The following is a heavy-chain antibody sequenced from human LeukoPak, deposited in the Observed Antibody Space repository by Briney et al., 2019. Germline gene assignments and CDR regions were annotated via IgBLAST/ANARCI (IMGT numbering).Heavy chain of an antibody. CDR3: ARDELLRCDY. J-gene: IGHJ4*02. D-gene: IGHD1-26*01. V-gene: IGHV1-18*01. CDR2: ISAYNGNT. Sequence: ASVKVSCKASGYTFTSYGISWVRQAPGQGLEWMRWISAYNGNTNYAQILQGRVTMTTDTSTSTAYMGLRSLRSDDTAVYYCARDELLRCDYWGQGILVTVSS. CDR1: GYTFTSYG.